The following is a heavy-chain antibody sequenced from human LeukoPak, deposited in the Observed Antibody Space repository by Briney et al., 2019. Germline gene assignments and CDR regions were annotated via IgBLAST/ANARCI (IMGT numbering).Heavy chain of an antibody. CDR1: GFTFTSYA. CDR2: ISSSSSYI. Sequence: GGSLRLSCAGSGFTFTSYALNWVRQAPGKGLEWVSSISSSSSYIYYADSVKGRFTISRDNAKNSLYLQMNSLRAEDTAVYHCARDRGIATGDGTDYWGQGTLVTVSS. V-gene: IGHV3-21*01. CDR3: ARDRGIATGDGTDY. J-gene: IGHJ4*02. D-gene: IGHD7-27*01.